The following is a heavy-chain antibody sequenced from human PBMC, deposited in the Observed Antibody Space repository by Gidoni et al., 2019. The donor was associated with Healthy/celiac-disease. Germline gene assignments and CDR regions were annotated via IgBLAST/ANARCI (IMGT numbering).Heavy chain of an antibody. V-gene: IGHV3-30*04. CDR3: ARDFRPIDY. Sequence: QVQLVESGGGVVQPGRSLRLSCAAPGFTFSSYAMHWVRQAPGKGLEWVAVISYDGSNKYYADSVKGRFTISRDNSKNTLYLQMNSLRAEDTAVYYCARDFRPIDYWGQGTLVTVSS. J-gene: IGHJ4*02. CDR2: ISYDGSNK. CDR1: GFTFSSYA.